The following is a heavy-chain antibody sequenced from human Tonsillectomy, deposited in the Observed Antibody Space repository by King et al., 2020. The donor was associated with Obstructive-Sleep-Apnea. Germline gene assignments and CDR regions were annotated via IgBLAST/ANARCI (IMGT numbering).Heavy chain of an antibody. CDR2: IYYSGST. J-gene: IGHJ4*02. D-gene: IGHD3-22*01. CDR1: GGSFSSGGYY. Sequence: QLQESGPGLVKPSQTLSLTCTVSGGSFSSGGYYWSWIRQHPGKGLEWIGYIYYSGSTYHNPSLKSRVTISVDTSKNQFSLKLSSGTAADTAVYYCARAGGEGAFEDYSDSSGYTTHFDYWGQGTLVTVSS. CDR3: ARAGGEGAFEDYSDSSGYTTHFDY. V-gene: IGHV4-31*03.